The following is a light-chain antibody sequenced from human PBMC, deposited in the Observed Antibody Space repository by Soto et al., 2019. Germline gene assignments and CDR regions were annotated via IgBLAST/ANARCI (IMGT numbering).Light chain of an antibody. CDR3: MQGTHWPPWT. J-gene: IGKJ1*01. V-gene: IGKV2-30*01. CDR2: KAF. Sequence: VVMTQSPLSLPVTLGQPASISCRSSQSIVYSDGVSYLSWFHQRPGQSPRRLIYKAFDRDSGVPDRFSGSGSGTDFTLKISRVEAEDVGVYYCMQGTHWPPWTFGQGTKVEIK. CDR1: QSIVYSDGVSY.